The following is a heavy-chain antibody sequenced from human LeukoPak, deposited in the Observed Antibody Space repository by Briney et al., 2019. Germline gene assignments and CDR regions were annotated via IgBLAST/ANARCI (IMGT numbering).Heavy chain of an antibody. CDR1: GGSFSGYY. CDR3: ARGNGYSSNWYGN. Sequence: SETLSLTCAVYGGSFSGYYWSWIRQPPGKGLEWIGEINHSGSTNYNPSLKSRVTISVDTSKNQFSLKLSSVTAADTAVYYCARGNGYSSNWYGNWGQGTLVTVSS. V-gene: IGHV4-34*01. D-gene: IGHD6-13*01. J-gene: IGHJ4*02. CDR2: INHSGST.